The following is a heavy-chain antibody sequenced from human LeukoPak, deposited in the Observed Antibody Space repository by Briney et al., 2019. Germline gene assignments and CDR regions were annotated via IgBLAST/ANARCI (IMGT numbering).Heavy chain of an antibody. CDR2: IESNGLT. Sequence: GGSLRLSCAASGFTFSNAWMSWVRQAPGKGLMWVSRIESNGLTLYADSVRDRFTISRDNGKNTIYLQMNSLRVDDTAIYYCAKAATYFYGSVTYDWFESWGQGTLVTVSS. CDR3: AKAATYFYGSVTYDWFES. CDR1: GFTFSNAW. V-gene: IGHV3-74*01. J-gene: IGHJ5*01. D-gene: IGHD3-10*01.